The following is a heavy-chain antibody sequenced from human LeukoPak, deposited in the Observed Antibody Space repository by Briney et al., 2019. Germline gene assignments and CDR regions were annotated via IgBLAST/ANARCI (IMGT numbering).Heavy chain of an antibody. CDR1: GFTFSDYY. V-gene: IGHV3-11*01. Sequence: PGGSLRLSCAASGFTFSDYYMSWIRQAPGKGLEWVSYVSGRSSSIYYADSVKGRFTISRDNSKNSLYLQMNSLRTEDTALYYCAKDYSSGWRTGFDYWGQGTLVTVSS. J-gene: IGHJ4*02. CDR2: VSGRSSSI. CDR3: AKDYSSGWRTGFDY. D-gene: IGHD6-19*01.